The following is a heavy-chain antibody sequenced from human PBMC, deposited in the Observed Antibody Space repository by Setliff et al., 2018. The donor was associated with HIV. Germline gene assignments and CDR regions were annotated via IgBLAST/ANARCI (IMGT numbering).Heavy chain of an antibody. D-gene: IGHD6-19*01. CDR3: ARDPRIAVARDYYYYYMDV. CDR1: GGTFSSYA. V-gene: IGHV1-69*13. CDR2: IIPIFGTA. J-gene: IGHJ6*03. Sequence: SVKVSCKASGGTFSSYAISWVRQAPGQGLEWMGGIIPIFGTADYAQKFQGRVTITADESTSTVYMELSSLRSEDTAVYYCARDPRIAVARDYYYYYMDVWGKGTTVTVSS.